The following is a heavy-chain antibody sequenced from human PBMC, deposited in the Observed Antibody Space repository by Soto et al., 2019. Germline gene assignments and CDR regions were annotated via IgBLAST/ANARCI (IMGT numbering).Heavy chain of an antibody. CDR2: TSYRSKWSN. D-gene: IGHD1-7*01. CDR3: ARGRNSAFDI. Sequence: QVQLQQSGPGLVKPSQTLSLTCAISGDNVFRNDVAWKWVRQSPSRGLEWLGRTSYRSKWSNDYTMSVKSRTTITLDTSKNQLSLHLYSVTPEDSAVYYCARGRNSAFDIWGQGTLVIVSS. J-gene: IGHJ3*02. CDR1: GDNVFRNDVA. V-gene: IGHV6-1*01.